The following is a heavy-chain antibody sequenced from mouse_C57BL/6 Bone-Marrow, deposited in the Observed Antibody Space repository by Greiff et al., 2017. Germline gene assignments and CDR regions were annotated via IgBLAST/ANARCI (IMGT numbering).Heavy chain of an antibody. D-gene: IGHD2-1*01. CDR2: IYPSDSET. CDR3: AREGLLFDY. J-gene: IGHJ2*01. Sequence: QVQLQQPGAELVRPGSSVKLSCKASGYTFTSYWMDWVKQRPGQGLEWIGNIYPSDSETNYNQKFKDKATLTVDKSSSTAYMQLSSLTSEDSAVYYCAREGLLFDYWGQGTTLTVSS. CDR1: GYTFTSYW. V-gene: IGHV1-61*01.